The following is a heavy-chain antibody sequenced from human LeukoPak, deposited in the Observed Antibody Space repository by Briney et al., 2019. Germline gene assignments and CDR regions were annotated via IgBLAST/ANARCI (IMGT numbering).Heavy chain of an antibody. J-gene: IGHJ4*02. CDR1: GFTFKNCA. V-gene: IGHV3-23*01. Sequence: GGSLRLSCVASGFTFKNCAMSWVRQAPGKGLEWVSGINYSGGHKYYADSVKGRFTISRDSSKNTPSLQMNSLTTEDTAVYYCAKDDSMTLDHFDYWGQGALVTVSS. CDR2: INYSGGHK. CDR3: AKDDSMTLDHFDY. D-gene: IGHD4-11*01.